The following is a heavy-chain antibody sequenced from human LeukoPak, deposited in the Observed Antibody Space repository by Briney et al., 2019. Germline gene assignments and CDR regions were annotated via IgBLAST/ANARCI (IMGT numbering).Heavy chain of an antibody. D-gene: IGHD3-3*01. CDR1: GFTFSSYA. Sequence: GGSLRLSCAASGFTFSSYAMSWVRQAPGKGLEWVSAISGSGGSTYYADSVKGRFTISRDNSKNTLYLQMNSLRAEDTAVYSCAKDRDVLRFLEWLLFLDYWGQGTLVTVSS. CDR3: AKDRDVLRFLEWLLFLDY. V-gene: IGHV3-23*01. CDR2: ISGSGGST. J-gene: IGHJ4*02.